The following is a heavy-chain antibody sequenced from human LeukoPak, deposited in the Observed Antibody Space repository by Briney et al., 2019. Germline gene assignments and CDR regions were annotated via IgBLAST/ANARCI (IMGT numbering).Heavy chain of an antibody. Sequence: SETLSLTCAVYGGSFSGYYWSWIRQPPGKGLEWIGEINHGGSTNYNPSLKSRVTISVDTSKNQFSLKLSSVTAADTAVYYCANYYGSGSWFDPWGQGTLVTVSS. CDR2: INHGGST. D-gene: IGHD3-10*01. CDR1: GGSFSGYY. V-gene: IGHV4-34*01. J-gene: IGHJ5*02. CDR3: ANYYGSGSWFDP.